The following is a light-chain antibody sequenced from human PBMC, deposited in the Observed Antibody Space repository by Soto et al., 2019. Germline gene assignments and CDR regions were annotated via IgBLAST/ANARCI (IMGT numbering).Light chain of an antibody. CDR1: QSVSNNF. J-gene: IGKJ5*01. CDR2: GAS. Sequence: EIVLAQYPGTLSLSPGLGATLSCRARQSVSNNFLVWYQHQPGQAPRVLIYGASSSATGIPDRFSGSGSETEFTLMISRLEPEDFAVYYCQQYCISPHTFGQGTLLEIK. CDR3: QQYCISPHT. V-gene: IGKV3-20*01.